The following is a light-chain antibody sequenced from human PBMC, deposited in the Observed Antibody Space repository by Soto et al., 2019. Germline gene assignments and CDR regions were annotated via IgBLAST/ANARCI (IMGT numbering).Light chain of an antibody. CDR1: QSISSW. Sequence: DIQMTQSPSTLSASVGDRVTITCRASQSISSWLARYQQKPGKAPKLLIYDASSLESGVPSRFSGSGSGTEFTLTISSLQPDDFATYYCQQYNSYSWTFGQVTTVEIK. J-gene: IGKJ1*01. CDR3: QQYNSYSWT. CDR2: DAS. V-gene: IGKV1-5*01.